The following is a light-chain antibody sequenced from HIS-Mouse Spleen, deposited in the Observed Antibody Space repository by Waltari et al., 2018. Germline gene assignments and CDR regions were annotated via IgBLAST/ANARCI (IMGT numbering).Light chain of an antibody. Sequence: QSALTQPASVSGSPGQSITIPCTGTSRAVGSYHLVSGYQQHPGKAPKLMIYEGSKRPSGVSNRFSGSKSGNTASLTISGLQAEDEADYYCCSYAGSSTYWVFGGGTKLTVL. J-gene: IGLJ3*02. CDR1: SRAVGSYHL. V-gene: IGLV2-23*01. CDR3: CSYAGSSTYWV. CDR2: EGS.